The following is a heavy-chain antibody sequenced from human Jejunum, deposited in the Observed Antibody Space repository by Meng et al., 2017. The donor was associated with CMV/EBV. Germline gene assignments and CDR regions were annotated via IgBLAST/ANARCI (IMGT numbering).Heavy chain of an antibody. CDR3: AKVNFCNGGSCNELDY. Sequence: TFSTYALTWVRQAPGKGLEWVSSMRPSGAGTYYVDSVQGRFTITRDNSKSTLYLQMNNLRVEDTAVYYCAKVNFCNGGSCNELDYWGQGTLVTVSS. D-gene: IGHD2-15*01. V-gene: IGHV3-23*01. CDR1: TFSTYA. CDR2: MRPSGAGT. J-gene: IGHJ4*02.